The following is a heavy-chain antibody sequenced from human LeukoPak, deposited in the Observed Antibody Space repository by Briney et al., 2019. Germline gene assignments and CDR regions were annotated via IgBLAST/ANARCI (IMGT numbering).Heavy chain of an antibody. J-gene: IGHJ4*02. D-gene: IGHD3-9*01. CDR3: AADDGDILTAPGDY. CDR1: GFTFTSSA. Sequence: SVTVSCKASGFTFTSSAVQWVRQARGQRLEWIGWIVVGSGNTNYAQKFQERVTITRDMSTSTAYMELSSLGSEDTAVYYCAADDGDILTAPGDYWGQGTLVTVSS. CDR2: IVVGSGNT. V-gene: IGHV1-58*01.